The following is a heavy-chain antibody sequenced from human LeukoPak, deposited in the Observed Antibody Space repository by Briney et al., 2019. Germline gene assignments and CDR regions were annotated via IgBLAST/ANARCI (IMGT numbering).Heavy chain of an antibody. CDR1: GGSISSYY. J-gene: IGHJ5*02. CDR2: IYTSGST. Sequence: SETLSLTCTVSGGSISSYYWSWIRQPAGKGLEWIGRIYTSGSTNYNPSLKSRVTMSVDTSKNQFSLKLSSVTAADTAVYYCARRRCSSTSCYAYRVVVNWFDPWGQGTLVTVSS. V-gene: IGHV4-4*07. CDR3: ARRRCSSTSCYAYRVVVNWFDP. D-gene: IGHD2-2*01.